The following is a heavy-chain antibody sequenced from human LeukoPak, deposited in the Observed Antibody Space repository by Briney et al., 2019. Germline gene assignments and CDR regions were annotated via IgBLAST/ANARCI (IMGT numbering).Heavy chain of an antibody. CDR3: ARDQVAYCGGDCSELFDY. CDR1: GLTFSNYW. V-gene: IGHV3-21*01. Sequence: GGSLRLSCAASGLTFSNYWMDWVRQAPGKGLEWVSSISSSSSYIYYADSVKGRFTISRDNAKNSLYLQMNSLRAEDTAVYYCARDQVAYCGGDCSELFDYWGQGTLVTVSS. CDR2: ISSSSSYI. D-gene: IGHD2-21*02. J-gene: IGHJ4*02.